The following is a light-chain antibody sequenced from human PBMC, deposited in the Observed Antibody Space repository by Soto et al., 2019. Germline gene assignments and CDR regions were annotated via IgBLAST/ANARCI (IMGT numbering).Light chain of an antibody. CDR1: QFVSNSY. V-gene: IGKV3-20*01. CDR2: ATS. J-gene: IGKJ1*01. CDR3: QQYGRSGT. Sequence: EIVLTQSPGTLSLSPGEGATLSCRASQFVSNSYLAWYQQKPVQAPRLLIYATSSRATGIPDRFSGSGSGTDFTLTISRLEPEDFAVYYCQQYGRSGTFGQGTKVDIK.